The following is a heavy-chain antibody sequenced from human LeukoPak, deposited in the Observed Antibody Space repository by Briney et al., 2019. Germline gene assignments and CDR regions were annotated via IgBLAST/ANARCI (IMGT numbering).Heavy chain of an antibody. D-gene: IGHD5-18*01. J-gene: IGHJ4*02. CDR2: IYHSGST. V-gene: IGHV4-4*02. CDR3: AREPPQLWNPKSY. Sequence: SGTLSLTCAVSGGSISSSNWWSWVRQPPGKGLEWIGEIYHSGSTYYNPSLKSRVTISVDTSKNQFSLKLSSVTAADTAVYYCAREPPQLWNPKSYWGQGTLVTVSS. CDR1: GGSISSSNW.